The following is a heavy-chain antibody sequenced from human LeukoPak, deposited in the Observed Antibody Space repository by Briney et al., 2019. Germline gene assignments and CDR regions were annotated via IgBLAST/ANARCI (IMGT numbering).Heavy chain of an antibody. J-gene: IGHJ6*02. V-gene: IGHV3-11*06. CDR3: ARSLISAVIGMDV. CDR2: ISGGSTYT. D-gene: IGHD3-3*01. Sequence: GGSLRLSCAGSGFTFKDYYLNWISQAPGKGLEWVSYISGGSTYTNYANSVKGRFTISRDNARNSLFLQMNSLTAEDTAIYYCARSLISAVIGMDVWGQGTAVTVSS. CDR1: GFTFKDYY.